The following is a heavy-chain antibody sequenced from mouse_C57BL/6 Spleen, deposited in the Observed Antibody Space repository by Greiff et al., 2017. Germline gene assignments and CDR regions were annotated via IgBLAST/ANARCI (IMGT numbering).Heavy chain of an antibody. CDR1: GYTFTSYW. V-gene: IGHV1-55*01. Sequence: VQLQQPGAELVKPGASVKLSCKASGYTFTSYWITWVKQRPGQGLEWIGEIYPGSGSTNYNEKFKSKATLTVDTSSSTAYMQLSSLTSEDSAVYYCERGGGDYYGSRYFDVWGTGTTVTVSS. CDR3: ERGGGDYYGSRYFDV. D-gene: IGHD1-1*01. J-gene: IGHJ1*03. CDR2: IYPGSGST.